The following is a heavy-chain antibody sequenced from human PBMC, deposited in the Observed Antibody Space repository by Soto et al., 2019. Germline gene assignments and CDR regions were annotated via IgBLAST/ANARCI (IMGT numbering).Heavy chain of an antibody. J-gene: IGHJ4*02. Sequence: PSETLSLTCSVSGASTTTYYWSWIRQPPGKGLEWIGSIYYSGSANCNPSLKSRVTISVDTSRNQFSLKLASVTAADTAVYYCGRGSNTEIVDSWGQGTLVTVSS. CDR1: GASTTTYY. V-gene: IGHV4-59*01. CDR2: IYYSGSA. D-gene: IGHD4-17*01. CDR3: GRGSNTEIVDS.